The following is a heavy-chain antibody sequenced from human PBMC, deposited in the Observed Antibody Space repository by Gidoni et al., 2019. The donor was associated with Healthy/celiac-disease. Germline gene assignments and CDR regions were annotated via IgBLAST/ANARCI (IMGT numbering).Heavy chain of an antibody. D-gene: IGHD4-4*01. CDR3: ARVCPFTSNYPYYYGMDV. Sequence: QVQLQESGPGLVKPSQTLSLTCTVSGGSISSGDYSWSWIRQPPGKGLEWIGYIYYSGSTYYNPSLRSRVTISVDTSKNQFSLKLSSVTAADTAVYYCARVCPFTSNYPYYYGMDVWGQGTTVTVSS. V-gene: IGHV4-30-4*01. J-gene: IGHJ6*02. CDR1: GGSISSGDYS. CDR2: IYYSGST.